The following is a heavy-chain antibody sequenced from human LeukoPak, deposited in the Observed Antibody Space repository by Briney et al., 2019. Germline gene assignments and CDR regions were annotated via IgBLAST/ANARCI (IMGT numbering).Heavy chain of an antibody. J-gene: IGHJ5*02. V-gene: IGHV1-69*04. D-gene: IGHD3-16*02. Sequence: ASVKVSCKASGGTFSSYAISWVRQAPGQGLEWMGRIIPILGIANYAQKFQGRVTITADKSTSTAYMELSSLRSEDTAVYYCARDLRDDYVWGSYRYWFDPWGQGTLVTVSS. CDR2: IIPILGIA. CDR3: ARDLRDDYVWGSYRYWFDP. CDR1: GGTFSSYA.